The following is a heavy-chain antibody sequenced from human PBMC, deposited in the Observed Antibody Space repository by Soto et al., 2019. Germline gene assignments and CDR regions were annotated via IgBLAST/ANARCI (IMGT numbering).Heavy chain of an antibody. J-gene: IGHJ4*02. CDR3: ARAPYYYDSSGYCGY. Sequence: SETLSLTCAVSGGSISSGGYSWSWIRQPPGKGLEWIGYIYHSGSTYYNPSLKSRVTISVDNSKNTLYLQMGSLRAEDTAVYYCARAPYYYDSSGYCGYWGQGTLVTVSS. D-gene: IGHD3-22*01. V-gene: IGHV4-30-2*01. CDR2: IYHSGST. CDR1: GGSISSGGYS.